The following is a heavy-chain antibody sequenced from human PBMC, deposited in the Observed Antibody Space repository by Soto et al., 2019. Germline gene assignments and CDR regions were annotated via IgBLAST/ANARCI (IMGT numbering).Heavy chain of an antibody. V-gene: IGHV3-48*01. D-gene: IGHD4-17*01. J-gene: IGHJ4*02. CDR1: GFTFSNQV. CDR3: VNGDYY. CDR2: INGDYNT. Sequence: EEQLVESGGGLVQPGGSLRLSCAASGFTFSNQVMNWFRQAPGRGLEGVSSINGDYNTYYADSVRGGFTISRDNAKDSLYLQMNSLRADDTAVYYCVNGDYYVGQGTLVTVSS.